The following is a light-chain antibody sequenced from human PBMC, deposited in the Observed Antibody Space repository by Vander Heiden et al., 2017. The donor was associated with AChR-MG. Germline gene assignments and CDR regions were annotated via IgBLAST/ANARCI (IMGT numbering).Light chain of an antibody. Sequence: EIVLTQSPGTLSLSPGERATLSCRASQSVSSTYFAWYQQKPGQAPRLLIYSASSRATGIPDRFSGSGSGTDFSLTISRLEPEDFAVYYCQQFDTSPMYTFGQGTKLEIK. V-gene: IGKV3-20*01. CDR1: QSVSSTY. CDR2: SAS. CDR3: QQFDTSPMYT. J-gene: IGKJ2*01.